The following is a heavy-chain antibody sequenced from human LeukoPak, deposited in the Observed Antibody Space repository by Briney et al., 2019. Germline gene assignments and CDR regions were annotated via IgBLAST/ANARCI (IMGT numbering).Heavy chain of an antibody. CDR3: ASLAAAGAFLGPMTEWSDY. D-gene: IGHD6-13*01. Sequence: SETLSLTCTVSGGSISSYYWSWIRQPSGKGLEWIGYIYYSGSTNYNPSLKSRVTISVDKSKNQFSLKLSSVTAADTAVYYCASLAAAGAFLGPMTEWSDYWGQGTLVTVSS. J-gene: IGHJ4*02. V-gene: IGHV4-59*12. CDR1: GGSISSYY. CDR2: IYYSGST.